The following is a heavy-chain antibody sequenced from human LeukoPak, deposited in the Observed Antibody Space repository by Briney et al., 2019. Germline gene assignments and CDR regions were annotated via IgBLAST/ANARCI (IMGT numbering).Heavy chain of an antibody. J-gene: IGHJ3*02. CDR3: AGESVVVVVVPAAIKSDAFDI. Sequence: GGSLRLSCAASGFTFSSYGMHWVRQAPGKGLEWVAFIRYDGSNKYYADSVKGRFTISRDNSKNTLYLQMNSLRAEDTAVYYCAGESVVVVVVPAAIKSDAFDIWGQGTMVTVSS. V-gene: IGHV3-30*02. CDR1: GFTFSSYG. D-gene: IGHD2-2*02. CDR2: IRYDGSNK.